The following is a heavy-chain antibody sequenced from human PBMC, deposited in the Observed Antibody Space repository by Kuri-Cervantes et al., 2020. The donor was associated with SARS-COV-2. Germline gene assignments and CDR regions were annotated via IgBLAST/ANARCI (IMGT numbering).Heavy chain of an antibody. Sequence: SGPTLVKPTQTLTLTCTFSGFSLSTSGVGVGWIRQPPGKALEWLALIYWDDDKRYNPSLNSRVTISKDTSKNQVVLTMTNMDPVDTATYYCARILDGVGCSGGSCPFDYWGQGTLVTVSS. J-gene: IGHJ4*02. CDR3: ARILDGVGCSGGSCPFDY. CDR2: IYWDDDK. CDR1: GFSLSTSGVG. V-gene: IGHV2-5*02. D-gene: IGHD2-15*01.